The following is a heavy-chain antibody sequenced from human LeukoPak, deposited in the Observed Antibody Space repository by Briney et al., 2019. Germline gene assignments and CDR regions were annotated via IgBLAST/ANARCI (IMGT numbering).Heavy chain of an antibody. D-gene: IGHD3-3*01. J-gene: IGHJ4*02. Sequence: SQTLSLTCSVSGGSISSGDYYWSWIRQPPGKGLEWIGYIFYTGSTYYNPSLTSRVTVSIDTSKNQFSLRLTSVTAADTAVYYCARVVFWSGYHYSDYWGQGTLVTVSS. CDR1: GGSISSGDYY. CDR2: IFYTGST. CDR3: ARVVFWSGYHYSDY. V-gene: IGHV4-30-4*01.